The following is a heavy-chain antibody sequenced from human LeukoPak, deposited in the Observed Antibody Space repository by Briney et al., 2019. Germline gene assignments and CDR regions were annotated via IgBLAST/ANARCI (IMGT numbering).Heavy chain of an antibody. Sequence: GGSLRLSCAASGFTVSSNYMSWVRQAPGKGLEWVSVIYSGGSTYYADSVEGRFTISRDNSKNTLYLQMNSLRAEDTAVYYCARDGVGYYYSLDYWGQGTLVTVSS. J-gene: IGHJ4*02. CDR3: ARDGVGYYYSLDY. CDR2: IYSGGST. V-gene: IGHV3-66*01. CDR1: GFTVSSNY. D-gene: IGHD3-22*01.